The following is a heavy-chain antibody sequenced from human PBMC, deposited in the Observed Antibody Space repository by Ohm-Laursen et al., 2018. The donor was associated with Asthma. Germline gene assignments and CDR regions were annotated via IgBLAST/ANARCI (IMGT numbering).Heavy chain of an antibody. CDR1: GITFSSSA. V-gene: IGHV3-23*01. Sequence: SLRLSCAASGITFSSSAMTWVRLPPGKGLEWVSDISGNGGRTKYADFVTGRFTISRDNSKNTLYLQMNSLRAEDTALYYCAIGEDDIGGSGWFEHWGQGTLVTVSS. CDR3: AIGEDDIGGSGWFEH. D-gene: IGHD5-12*01. CDR2: ISGNGGRT. J-gene: IGHJ5*02.